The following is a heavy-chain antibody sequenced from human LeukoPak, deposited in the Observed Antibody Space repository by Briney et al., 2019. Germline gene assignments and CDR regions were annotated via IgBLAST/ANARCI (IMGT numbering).Heavy chain of an antibody. V-gene: IGHV4-34*01. Sequence: PSETLSLTCAVYGGSFSGYYWSWIRQPTGKGLEWIGEINHSGSTNYNPSLKSRVTRSVDTSKNQFSLKLSSVTAADTAVYYCASRGAGQQLIRFDYWGQGTLVTVSS. CDR2: INHSGST. CDR1: GGSFSGYY. J-gene: IGHJ4*02. D-gene: IGHD6-13*01. CDR3: ASRGAGQQLIRFDY.